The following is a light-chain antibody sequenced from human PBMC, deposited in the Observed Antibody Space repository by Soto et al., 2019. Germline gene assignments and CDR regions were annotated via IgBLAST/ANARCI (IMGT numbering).Light chain of an antibody. CDR1: QKLYNN. J-gene: IGKJ4*01. CDR3: QQYSDWPLT. CDR2: FAS. Sequence: EIVVSQSPATLSVDPGEKGTLSCRASQKLYNNLAWYQQKTGHVPRPLHYFASPRATGIPASFSGSGTAPDFTLSISTLQSEEFAVYYCQQYSDWPLTFGGGTKVE. V-gene: IGKV3-15*01.